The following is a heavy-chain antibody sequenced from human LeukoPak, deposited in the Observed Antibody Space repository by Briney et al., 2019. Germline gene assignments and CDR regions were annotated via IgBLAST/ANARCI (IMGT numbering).Heavy chain of an antibody. CDR3: ARALFGVVNPGDDY. V-gene: IGHV1-69*05. CDR2: IIPIFGTA. CDR1: GGTFSSYA. Sequence: SVKVSCKASGGTFSSYAISWVRQAPGQGLEWMGGIIPIFGTANYAQKFQGRVTITRNTSISTAYMELSSLRSEDTAVYYCARALFGVVNPGDDYWGQGTLVTVSS. J-gene: IGHJ4*02. D-gene: IGHD3-3*01.